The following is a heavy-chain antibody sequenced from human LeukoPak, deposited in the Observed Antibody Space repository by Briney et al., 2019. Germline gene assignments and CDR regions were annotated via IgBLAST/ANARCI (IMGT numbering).Heavy chain of an antibody. CDR2: IKSKNDGAAT. J-gene: IGHJ6*03. CDR1: GFMFSSYW. V-gene: IGHV3-15*01. D-gene: IGHD5-24*01. CDR3: VSRDAYKPRYFMDV. Sequence: PGGSLRLSCAASGFMFSSYWMTWVRQAPGEGLEWVGRIKSKNDGAATEYAAPVRGRFTISTDDSKNMLYLQMNSLKTEDTAVYYCVSRDAYKPRYFMDVWGKGTTVTVSS.